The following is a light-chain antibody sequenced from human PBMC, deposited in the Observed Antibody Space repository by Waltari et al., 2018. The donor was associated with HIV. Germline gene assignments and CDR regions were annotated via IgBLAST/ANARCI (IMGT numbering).Light chain of an antibody. CDR2: DSN. J-gene: IGLJ2*01. CDR3: QAYDSSLSGVL. V-gene: IGLV1-40*01. Sequence: QSVLTQPPSVSGAPGQRVTISCTGSSSNIGAGYEVHWYQQLPGTGPKLLIYDSNSRPAGVPGRFSGSKSGTSASLAITGLQAEDEADYYCQAYDSSLSGVLFGGGTKLTVL. CDR1: SSNIGAGYE.